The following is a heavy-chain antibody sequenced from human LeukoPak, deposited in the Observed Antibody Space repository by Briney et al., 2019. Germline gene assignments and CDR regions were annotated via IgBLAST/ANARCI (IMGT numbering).Heavy chain of an antibody. J-gene: IGHJ3*02. D-gene: IGHD4-23*01. V-gene: IGHV1-69*05. CDR2: IIPICGTA. Sequence: SVKVSCKPSGGTFSSYAISWVRQAPGQGLEWMGVIIPICGTANYAQKFQGRVTITTHESTSAAYMPRSSLRTEDSAVYSRARVWGVVTPPGAFDIWGQGTMVTVSS. CDR1: GGTFSSYA. CDR3: ARVWGVVTPPGAFDI.